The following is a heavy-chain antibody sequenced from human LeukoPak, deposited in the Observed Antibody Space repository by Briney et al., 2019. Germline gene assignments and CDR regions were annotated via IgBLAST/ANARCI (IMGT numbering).Heavy chain of an antibody. J-gene: IGHJ4*02. CDR3: AKGGAISMIVVVIGSFSCFDY. D-gene: IGHD3-22*01. CDR1: GFTFSSYA. Sequence: GGSLRLSCAASGFTFSSYAMSWVRQAPGKGLEWVSAISGSGGSTYYADSVKGRFTISRDNSKNTLYLQMNSLRAEDTAVYYCAKGGAISMIVVVIGSFSCFDYWGQGTLVTVSS. CDR2: ISGSGGST. V-gene: IGHV3-23*01.